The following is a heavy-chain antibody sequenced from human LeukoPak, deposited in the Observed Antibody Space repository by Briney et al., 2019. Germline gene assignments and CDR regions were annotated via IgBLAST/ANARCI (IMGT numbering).Heavy chain of an antibody. V-gene: IGHV1-2*02. J-gene: IGHJ6*03. CDR1: GYIFTAYY. CDR3: ARSDQFPYYMDV. D-gene: IGHD2-2*01. CDR2: INPDSGDT. Sequence: ASVKVSCKASGYIFTAYYLHWVRQAPGQGLEWMGWINPDSGDTKFAQKFQGRVTMTRDTSISTAYMELSRLRSDDTAVYYCARSDQFPYYMDVWGKGTTVTVSS.